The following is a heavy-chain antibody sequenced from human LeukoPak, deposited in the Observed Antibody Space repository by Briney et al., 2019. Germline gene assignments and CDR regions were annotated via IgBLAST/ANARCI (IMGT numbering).Heavy chain of an antibody. CDR2: IWYDGSNK. Sequence: GGSLRLSCAASGFTFSSYGMHWVRQASGKGLEWVAVIWYDGSNKYYADSVKGRFTISRDNSKSTLYLQMNSLRAEDTAVYYCARGRGEVPDYWGQGTLVTVSA. V-gene: IGHV3-33*01. D-gene: IGHD2-2*01. CDR1: GFTFSSYG. CDR3: ARGRGEVPDY. J-gene: IGHJ4*02.